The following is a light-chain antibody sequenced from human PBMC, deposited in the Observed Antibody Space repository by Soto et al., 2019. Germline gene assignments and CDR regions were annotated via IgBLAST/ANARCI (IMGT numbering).Light chain of an antibody. CDR3: SSSTTSKTTV. V-gene: IGLV2-14*01. CDR2: EVS. J-gene: IGLJ2*01. Sequence: TGXSSDVGGYNYVSWYQQHPGKAPKIMIFEVSNRPSGVSNRFSGSKSGNTASLTISGLQAEDEADYYCSSSTTSKTTVFGGGTKLTVL. CDR1: SSDVGGYNY.